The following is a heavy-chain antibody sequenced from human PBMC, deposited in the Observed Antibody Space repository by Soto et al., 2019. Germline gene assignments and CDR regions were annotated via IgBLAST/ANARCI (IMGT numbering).Heavy chain of an antibody. CDR2: MHPGDSDT. Sequence: EVQLVQSGAEVKKAGESLKISCKGSGYSCSNNWVGWVRQMPGKGLEWMGIMHPGDSDTRYSPSFQGQVTISADKSINTAYLQWSSLKPSDSAMYYCARHNRYSSTWFEGWFDPWGQGTLVTVSS. CDR3: ARHNRYSSTWFEGWFDP. D-gene: IGHD6-13*01. J-gene: IGHJ5*02. V-gene: IGHV5-51*03. CDR1: GYSCSNNW.